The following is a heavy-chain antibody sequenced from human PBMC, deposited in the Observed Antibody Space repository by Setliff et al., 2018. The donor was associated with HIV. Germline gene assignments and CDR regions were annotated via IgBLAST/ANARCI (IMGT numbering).Heavy chain of an antibody. D-gene: IGHD3-22*01. V-gene: IGHV4-59*02. CDR3: ARGGGYYAPLVY. CDR2: IYYRGST. CDR1: GGSVRSYY. Sequence: LSLNCSVSGGSVRSYYWSWIRQFPGKGLECLGSIYYRGSTNYNPSLKSRVPISVDTSKNQFYLKLSSVTAADTAVYNCARGGGYYAPLVYWGQGTLVTVSS. J-gene: IGHJ4*02.